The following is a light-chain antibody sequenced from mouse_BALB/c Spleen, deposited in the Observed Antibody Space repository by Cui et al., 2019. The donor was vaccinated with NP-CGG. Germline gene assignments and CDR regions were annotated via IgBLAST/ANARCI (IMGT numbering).Light chain of an antibody. CDR2: YGS. V-gene: IGKV5-45*01. J-gene: IGKJ1*01. Sequence: DFVLTQFPATLSVTLGDRVSLSCRANQNISNYLHWYKQKSHESPRLLIKYGSQSISGIPSRFSGSGSGTDFTLSINSVETEDFGMYFCQQNNNWPWTFGGGTKVEIK. CDR1: QNISNY. CDR3: QQNNNWPWT.